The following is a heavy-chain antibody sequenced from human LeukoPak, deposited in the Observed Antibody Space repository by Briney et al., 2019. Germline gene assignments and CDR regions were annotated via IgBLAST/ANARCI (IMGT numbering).Heavy chain of an antibody. CDR1: GYTFTSYG. D-gene: IGHD6-19*01. Sequence: ASVKVSCKASGYTFTSYGIIWVRQAPGQGLEWMGWISTYNRNTNYSQKLQGRVTMTTDTSTSTAYMELRSLRSDDTAVYYCAKGITVAGDHDVFDIWGQGTMVTVSS. CDR2: ISTYNRNT. J-gene: IGHJ3*02. V-gene: IGHV1-18*01. CDR3: AKGITVAGDHDVFDI.